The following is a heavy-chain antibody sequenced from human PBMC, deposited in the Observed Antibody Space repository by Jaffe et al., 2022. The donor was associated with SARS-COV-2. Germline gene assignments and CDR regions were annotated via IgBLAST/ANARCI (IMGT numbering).Heavy chain of an antibody. CDR3: AKDMGVCLSGGSCPMKSYYYYGMDV. V-gene: IGHV3-9*01. D-gene: IGHD2-15*01. CDR1: GFTFDDYA. CDR2: ISWNSGSI. J-gene: IGHJ6*02. Sequence: EVQLVESGGGLVQPGRSLRLSCAASGFTFDDYAMHWVRQAPGKGLEWVSGISWNSGSIGYADSVKGRFTISRDNAKNSLYLQMNSLRAEDTALYYCAKDMGVCLSGGSCPMKSYYYYGMDVWGQGTTVTVSS.